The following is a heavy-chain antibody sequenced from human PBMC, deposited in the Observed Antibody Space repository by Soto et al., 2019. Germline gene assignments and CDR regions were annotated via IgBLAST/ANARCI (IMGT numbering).Heavy chain of an antibody. Sequence: GASVKVSCKASGYTFTSYGISWVRQAPGQGLEWMGWISAYNGNTNYAQKLQGRVTMTTDTSTSTAYMELRSLRSDDTAVYYCARELYCSSTSCYSHYYYYYGMDVWGQGTTVTVSS. D-gene: IGHD2-2*01. V-gene: IGHV1-18*04. CDR1: GYTFTSYG. J-gene: IGHJ6*02. CDR2: ISAYNGNT. CDR3: ARELYCSSTSCYSHYYYYYGMDV.